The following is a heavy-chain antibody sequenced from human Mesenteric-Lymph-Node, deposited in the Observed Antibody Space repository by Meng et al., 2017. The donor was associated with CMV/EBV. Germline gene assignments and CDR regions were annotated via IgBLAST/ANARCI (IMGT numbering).Heavy chain of an antibody. J-gene: IGHJ6*02. CDR2: ISGSGGST. D-gene: IGHD3-3*01. V-gene: IGHV3-23*01. Sequence: GESLKISCAASGFTFSSYAMSWVRQAPGKGLEWVSAISGSGGSTYYADSVKGRFTISRDNSKNTLYLQMNSLRAEDTAVYYCARARSRDFWSGYSYGMDVWGQGTTVTVSS. CDR1: GFTFSSYA. CDR3: ARARSRDFWSGYSYGMDV.